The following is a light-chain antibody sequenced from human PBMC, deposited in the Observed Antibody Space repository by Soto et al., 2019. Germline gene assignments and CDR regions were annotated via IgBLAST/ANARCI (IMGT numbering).Light chain of an antibody. V-gene: IGKV1-5*01. CDR1: QTISSW. Sequence: DIQMTQSPLTLSASVGDRVTITCRASQTISSWLAWYQKIPGKAPKLLIYDASNLESGVPSRCSGSGSGTEFTLTISSLQPEDFAVYYCQQYENYWTFGPGTKVEIK. CDR3: QQYENYWT. J-gene: IGKJ1*01. CDR2: DAS.